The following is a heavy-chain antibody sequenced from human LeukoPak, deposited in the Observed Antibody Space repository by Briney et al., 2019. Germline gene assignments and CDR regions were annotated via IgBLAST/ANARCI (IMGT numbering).Heavy chain of an antibody. D-gene: IGHD2-15*01. CDR2: IYYSGST. Sequence: SETLSLTCTASGGSISSSSYYWGWIRQPPGKGLEWIGSIYYSGSTYYNPSLKSRVTISVDTSKNQFSLKLSSVTAADTAVYYCARAAGGYCSGGSCSLYYYYGMDVWGQGTTVTVSS. J-gene: IGHJ6*02. CDR1: GGSISSSSYY. CDR3: ARAAGGYCSGGSCSLYYYYGMDV. V-gene: IGHV4-39*07.